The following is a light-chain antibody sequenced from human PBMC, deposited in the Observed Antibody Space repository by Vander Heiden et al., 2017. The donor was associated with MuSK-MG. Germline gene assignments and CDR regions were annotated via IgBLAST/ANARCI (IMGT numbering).Light chain of an antibody. CDR1: QSVSSN. CDR3: QQDNNWPPIT. V-gene: IGKV3-15*01. J-gene: IGKJ5*01. Sequence: EIVMTQSPATLSVSPGERATLSCRASQSVSSNLAWYQQKPGQAPRLLIYGASTRATGIPARFSGSGSGIEFTLTISSRQSEDFAVYYCQQDNNWPPITFGQGTRLEIK. CDR2: GAS.